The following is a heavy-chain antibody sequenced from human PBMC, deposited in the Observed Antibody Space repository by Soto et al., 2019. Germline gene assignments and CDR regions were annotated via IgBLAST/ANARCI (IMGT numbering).Heavy chain of an antibody. J-gene: IGHJ6*02. CDR1: GFTFSSYW. V-gene: IGHV3-7*03. D-gene: IGHD5-12*01. Sequence: GVLRLSCAASGFTFSSYWMSWVRQAPGKGLEWVANIKQDGSEKYYVDSVKGRFTISRDNAKNSLYLQMNSLRAEDTAVYYCATWGHHSGYDKPYGMDVWGQGTTVTVSS. CDR2: IKQDGSEK. CDR3: ATWGHHSGYDKPYGMDV.